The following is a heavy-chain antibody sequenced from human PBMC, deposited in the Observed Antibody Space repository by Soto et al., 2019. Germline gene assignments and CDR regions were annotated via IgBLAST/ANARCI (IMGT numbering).Heavy chain of an antibody. CDR3: AKDLTTMVRMCDY. CDR1: GITVTYNY. V-gene: IGHV3-53*05. CDR2: IYSGGVT. J-gene: IGHJ4*02. Sequence: GGSLRLSCAVSGITVTYNYMSWVRQAPGKGLEWVSVIYSGGVTYYADSVKGRFTISRDNAKKSLYLQMNSLRAEDTAVYFCAKDLTTMVRMCDYWGQGTLVTVSS. D-gene: IGHD5-18*01.